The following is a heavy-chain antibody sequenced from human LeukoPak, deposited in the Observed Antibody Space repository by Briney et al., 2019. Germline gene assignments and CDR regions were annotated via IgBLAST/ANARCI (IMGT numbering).Heavy chain of an antibody. D-gene: IGHD1-26*01. CDR2: ISGSGYNT. CDR1: VFTFSSYG. CDR3: AKHSGSYFIYYVDS. J-gene: IGHJ4*02. Sequence: PGGSLRLSCAGSVFTFSSYGMSWVRQCPFKVLRWVSTISGSGYNTYYADSVKGRFSISRENSANTPYLQMTSLRAEYTALHYCAKHSGSYFIYYVDSWGQGNLVTVSS. V-gene: IGHV3-23*01.